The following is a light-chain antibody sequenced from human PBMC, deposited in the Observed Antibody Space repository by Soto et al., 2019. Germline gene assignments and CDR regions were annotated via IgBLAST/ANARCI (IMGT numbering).Light chain of an antibody. CDR2: GAS. Sequence: IVLTHSPATLSVSPGERANLSCRASQSVRSNLAWHQKRPGKAPRLLIYGASTRATGVPARFSGGGYGTELTLTITSMQYEDFAVYWCQQYNNWTLTFGPGTRLEIK. V-gene: IGKV3D-15*01. J-gene: IGKJ5*01. CDR3: QQYNNWTLT. CDR1: QSVRSN.